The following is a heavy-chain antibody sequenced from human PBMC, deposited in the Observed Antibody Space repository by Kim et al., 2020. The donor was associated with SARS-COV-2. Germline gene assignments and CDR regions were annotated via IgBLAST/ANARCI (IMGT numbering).Heavy chain of an antibody. CDR3: AKAYSSSSYYYYGMDV. J-gene: IGHJ6*02. D-gene: IGHD6-13*01. V-gene: IGHV3-33*06. CDR1: GFTFSSYA. Sequence: GGSLRLSCAASGFTFSSYAMHWVRQAPGKGLEWVAVIWYDGSNKYYADSVKGRFTISRDNSKNTLYLQMNSLRAEDTAVYYCAKAYSSSSYYYYGMDVWGQGTTVTVSS. CDR2: IWYDGSNK.